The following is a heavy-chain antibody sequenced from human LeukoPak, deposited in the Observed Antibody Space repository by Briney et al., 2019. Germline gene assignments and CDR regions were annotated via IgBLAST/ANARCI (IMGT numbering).Heavy chain of an antibody. J-gene: IGHJ4*02. CDR1: GYTFTSYD. V-gene: IGHV1-8*01. Sequence: ASVKVSCKASGYTFTSYDINWVRQATGQGLEWMGWMNPNGGNTGYAQKFQGRVTMTRNTSISTAYMELSSLRSEDTAVYYCARHLLWFGELAYDYWGQGTLVTVSS. CDR2: MNPNGGNT. CDR3: ARHLLWFGELAYDY. D-gene: IGHD3-10*01.